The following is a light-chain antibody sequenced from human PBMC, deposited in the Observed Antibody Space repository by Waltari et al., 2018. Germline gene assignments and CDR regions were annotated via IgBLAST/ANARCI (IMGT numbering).Light chain of an antibody. CDR1: QSHRND. CDR2: AAS. J-gene: IGKJ1*01. V-gene: IGKV1-6*01. CDR3: LQDYSYPRT. Sequence: AIQVTQSPSSLSASVGDRVTITCRASQSHRNDLGWYHQKPGKAPKLRIYAASSIRIGVPSRFSGSGAGTDFTLTISSLQPEDFATYYCLQDYSYPRTFGQGTKVEIK.